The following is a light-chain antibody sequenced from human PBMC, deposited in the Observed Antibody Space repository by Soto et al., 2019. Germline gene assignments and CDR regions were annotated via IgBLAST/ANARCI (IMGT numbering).Light chain of an antibody. CDR1: TGTLTSGHF. J-gene: IGLJ1*01. Sequence: QAVVTQEPSLTVSPGGTVTLTCGSSTGTLTSGHFPYWFQQKPGQAPRALIFDTSNKHSWTPARFSGSLLGGKAALTLSGAQPEDEAEYYCLLSYSGARVFGTGTKLTVL. CDR2: DTS. CDR3: LLSYSGARV. V-gene: IGLV7-46*01.